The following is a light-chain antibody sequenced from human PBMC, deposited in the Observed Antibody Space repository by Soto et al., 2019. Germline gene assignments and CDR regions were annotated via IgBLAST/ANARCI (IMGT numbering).Light chain of an antibody. V-gene: IGLV2-14*01. Sequence: QSVLTQPASVSGSPGQSITISCTGTSSDVGGYNYVSWYQQHPGKAPKLMIYEVSNRPSGVSNPFSGSKSGNTASLTISGLQAEDEADYYCSSYTSSSPYVFGTGTKLTVL. CDR1: SSDVGGYNY. CDR3: SSYTSSSPYV. J-gene: IGLJ1*01. CDR2: EVS.